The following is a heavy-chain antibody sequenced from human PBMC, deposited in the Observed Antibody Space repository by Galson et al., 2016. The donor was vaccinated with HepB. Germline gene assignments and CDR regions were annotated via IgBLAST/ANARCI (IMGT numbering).Heavy chain of an antibody. V-gene: IGHV1-24*01. Sequence: SVKVSCKVSGHTLSELFMHWVRQAPGKGLEWMGGFDPEDGETIYAQHFQGRVTMTEDTSTDTAYMELISLRSEDTAVYYCATPSFCSGGSCYSDPFHIWGQGTVVTVSP. CDR3: ATPSFCSGGSCYSDPFHI. D-gene: IGHD2-15*01. CDR1: GHTLSELF. CDR2: FDPEDGET. J-gene: IGHJ3*02.